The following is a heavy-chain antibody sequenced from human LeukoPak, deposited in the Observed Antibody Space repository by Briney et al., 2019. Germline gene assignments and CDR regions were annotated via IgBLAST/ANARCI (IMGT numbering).Heavy chain of an antibody. D-gene: IGHD3-16*01. CDR2: MNPNTGNT. J-gene: IGHJ6*03. CDR3: ARGFWGVDYHYLDV. V-gene: IGHV1-8*01. Sequence: GASVKVSCKASGYTFTTYNINWVRQTTGQGLEWMGWMNPNTGNTGYAQKFQGRVTMTKDKSISAAYMDLSSLRSEDTAVYYCARGFWGVDYHYLDVWGKGTTVIVSS. CDR1: GYTFTTYN.